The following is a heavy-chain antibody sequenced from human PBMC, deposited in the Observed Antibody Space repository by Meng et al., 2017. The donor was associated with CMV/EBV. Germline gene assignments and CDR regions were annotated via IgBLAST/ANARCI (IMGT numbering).Heavy chain of an antibody. CDR1: GFTFSNSW. D-gene: IGHD6-19*01. J-gene: IGHJ4*02. Sequence: VVSGFTFSNSWMPWVRQVPGKGLVGVSYTTGDGSRTAYADSVEGRFTISRDTAENTLYLQMNSLRADDTAVYYCAVDIMPVGGTFDFWGQGALVTVSS. CDR2: TTGDGSRT. V-gene: IGHV3-74*01. CDR3: AVDIMPVGGTFDF.